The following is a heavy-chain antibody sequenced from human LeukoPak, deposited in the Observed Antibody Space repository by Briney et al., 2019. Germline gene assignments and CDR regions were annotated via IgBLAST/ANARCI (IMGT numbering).Heavy chain of an antibody. D-gene: IGHD3-22*01. Sequence: RTGGSLRLSCAASGFTFSSYGMSWVRQAPGKGLEWVSAISGSGGSTYYADSVKGRFTISRDNSKNTVYLQMNSLRAEDTAVYYCARDLSLIALTDWGQGTLVTVSS. V-gene: IGHV3-23*01. J-gene: IGHJ4*02. CDR2: ISGSGGST. CDR3: ARDLSLIALTD. CDR1: GFTFSSYG.